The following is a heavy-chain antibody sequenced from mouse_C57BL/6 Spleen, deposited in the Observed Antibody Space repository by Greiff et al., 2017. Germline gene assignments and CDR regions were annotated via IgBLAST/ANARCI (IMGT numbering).Heavy chain of an antibody. J-gene: IGHJ2*01. CDR1: GFTFSDYY. Sequence: EVMLVESGGGLVQPGGSLKLSCAASGFTFSDYYMYWVRQTPEKRLEWVAYISNGGGSTYYPDTVKGRFTISRDNAKNTLYLQMSRLKSEDTAMYYCARGGNEEYYFDYWGQGTTLTVSS. V-gene: IGHV5-12*01. CDR3: ARGGNEEYYFDY. CDR2: ISNGGGST. D-gene: IGHD2-1*01.